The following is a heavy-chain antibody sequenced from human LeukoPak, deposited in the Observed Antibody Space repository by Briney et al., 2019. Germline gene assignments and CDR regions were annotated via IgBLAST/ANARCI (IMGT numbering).Heavy chain of an antibody. Sequence: ASVKVSCKASGYTFTSYGISWVRQAPGQGLEWMGWMNPNSGNTGYAQKFQGRVTMTRNTSISTAYMELSSLRSEDTAVNYCARRRGSWSFDYWGQGTLVTVSS. CDR3: ARRRGSWSFDY. D-gene: IGHD1-26*01. CDR2: MNPNSGNT. V-gene: IGHV1-8*02. J-gene: IGHJ4*02. CDR1: GYTFTSYG.